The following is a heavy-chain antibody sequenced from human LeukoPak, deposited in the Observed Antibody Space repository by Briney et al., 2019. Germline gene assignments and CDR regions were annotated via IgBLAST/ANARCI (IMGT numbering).Heavy chain of an antibody. Sequence: ASVKVSYKASGYTFTSYDINWVRQATGQGLEWMGWMNPNSGNTGYAQKFQGRVTMTRDTSISTAYMELSRLRSDDTAVYYCARARGDDYGDYHYWGQGTLVTVSS. CDR1: GYTFTSYD. D-gene: IGHD4-17*01. V-gene: IGHV1-8*01. CDR3: ARARGDDYGDYHY. J-gene: IGHJ4*02. CDR2: MNPNSGNT.